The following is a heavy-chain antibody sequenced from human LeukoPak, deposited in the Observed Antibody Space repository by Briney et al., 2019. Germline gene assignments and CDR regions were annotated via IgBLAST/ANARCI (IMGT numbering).Heavy chain of an antibody. J-gene: IGHJ6*03. CDR1: GGSISTSSYY. Sequence: SETLSLTCTVSGGSISTSSYYWGWVRQPPGKGLEWIGSIYYSGSTYYNPSLKSRVTISVDTSKNQFSLKLSSVTAADTAVYYCARQGITMVRGVIISRGYYYYMDVWGKGTTVTISS. CDR3: ARQGITMVRGVIISRGYYYYMDV. V-gene: IGHV4-39*01. D-gene: IGHD3-10*01. CDR2: IYYSGST.